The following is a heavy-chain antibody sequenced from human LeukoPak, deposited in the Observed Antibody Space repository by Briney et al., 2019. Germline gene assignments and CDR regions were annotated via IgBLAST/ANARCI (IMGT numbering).Heavy chain of an antibody. CDR1: GGSISSSSYY. Sequence: PSETLSLTCTVSGGSISSSSYYWGWIRQPPGKGLEWIGSIYYSGSTYYKPSLKSRVTISVDTSKNQFSLKLRSVTAADTAVYYCARGRLNLVRGATEFDYWGQGTLVTVSS. D-gene: IGHD3-10*01. CDR3: ARGRLNLVRGATEFDY. V-gene: IGHV4-39*07. J-gene: IGHJ4*02. CDR2: IYYSGST.